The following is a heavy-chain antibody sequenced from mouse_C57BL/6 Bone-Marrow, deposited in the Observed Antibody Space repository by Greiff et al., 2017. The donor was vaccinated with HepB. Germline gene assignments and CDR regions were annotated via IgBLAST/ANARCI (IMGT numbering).Heavy chain of an antibody. CDR1: GYTFTSYW. Sequence: QVQLQQPGAELVKPGASVKLSCKASGYTFTSYWMQWVKQRPGQGLEWIGEIDPSDSYTNYNQKFKGKATLTVDTSSSTAYVQLSSLTFEDSAVYYCARSLLIYYYGSSYEGCWGQGTTRTVSS. J-gene: IGHJ2*01. V-gene: IGHV1-50*01. CDR3: ARSLLIYYYGSSYEGC. CDR2: IDPSDSYT. D-gene: IGHD1-1*01.